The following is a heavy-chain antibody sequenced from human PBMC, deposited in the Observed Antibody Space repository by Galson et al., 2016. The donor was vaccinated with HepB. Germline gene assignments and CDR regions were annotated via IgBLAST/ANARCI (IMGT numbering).Heavy chain of an antibody. CDR2: VGPRDSYT. D-gene: IGHD3-22*01. Sequence: QSGAEVKKPGESVRISCKGSGYSFTSYWISWVRQMPGKGLEWMGRVGPRDSYTYYSPSFQGHVTISTDKSITTAYLQWSSLKASDTAMYYCARLGYSEDWFGPWGQGTLVTVSS. CDR3: ARLGYSEDWFGP. V-gene: IGHV5-10-1*01. J-gene: IGHJ5*02. CDR1: GYSFTSYW.